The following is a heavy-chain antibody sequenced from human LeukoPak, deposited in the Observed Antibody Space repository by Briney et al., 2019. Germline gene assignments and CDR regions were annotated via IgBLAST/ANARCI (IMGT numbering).Heavy chain of an antibody. CDR2: IYYSGST. Sequence: SETLSLTCTVSGGSISSSSYYWGWIRQPPGKGLEWIGSIYYSGSTYYNPSLKSRVTISVDTSKNQFSLKLSSVTAADTAVYYCASPYYYDSSGYTYDDAFDIWGQGTMVTVSS. J-gene: IGHJ3*02. V-gene: IGHV4-39*01. D-gene: IGHD3-22*01. CDR1: GGSISSSSYY. CDR3: ASPYYYDSSGYTYDDAFDI.